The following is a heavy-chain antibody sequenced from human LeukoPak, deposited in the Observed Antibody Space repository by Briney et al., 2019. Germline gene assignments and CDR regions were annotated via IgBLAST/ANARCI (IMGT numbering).Heavy chain of an antibody. D-gene: IGHD4-17*01. Sequence: GGSLRLSCAASGFTCSSYGMHWVRQVPGKGLEWVAVIWYGGSNKYYADSVKGRFTISRDNSKNTLYLQMNSLRAEDTTVYYCARDDYGTTDYWGQGTLVTVSS. CDR3: ARDDYGTTDY. V-gene: IGHV3-33*01. J-gene: IGHJ4*02. CDR2: IWYGGSNK. CDR1: GFTCSSYG.